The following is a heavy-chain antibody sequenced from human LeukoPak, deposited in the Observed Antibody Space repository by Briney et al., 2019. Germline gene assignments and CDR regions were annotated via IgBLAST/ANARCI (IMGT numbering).Heavy chain of an antibody. V-gene: IGHV4-4*07. J-gene: IGHJ4*02. Sequence: SGTLSLTCTVSGGSLSSYYWSWIRQPAGKGLEGIGRIYTSGGTNYNPSLKSRITMSVDTSKNQFSLKLSYVNAADTAVYYCAREPTIAVAGPNFDYWGQGTLATVSS. CDR3: AREPTIAVAGPNFDY. D-gene: IGHD6-19*01. CDR2: IYTSGGT. CDR1: GGSLSSYY.